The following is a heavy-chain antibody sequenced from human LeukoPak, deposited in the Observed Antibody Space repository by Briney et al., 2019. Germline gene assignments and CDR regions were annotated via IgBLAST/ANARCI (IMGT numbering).Heavy chain of an antibody. CDR1: GGSISSGGYY. CDR3: ARRIAVAEHFDY. Sequence: SQTLSLTCTVSGGSISSGGYYWGWIRQPPGKGLEWIGSIYYSGSTYYNPSLKSRVTISVDTSKNQFSLKLSSVTAADTAVYYCARRIAVAEHFDYWGQGTLVTVSS. V-gene: IGHV4-39*01. J-gene: IGHJ4*02. D-gene: IGHD6-13*01. CDR2: IYYSGST.